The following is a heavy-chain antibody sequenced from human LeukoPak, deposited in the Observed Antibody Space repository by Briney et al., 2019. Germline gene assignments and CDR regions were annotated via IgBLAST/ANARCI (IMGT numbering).Heavy chain of an antibody. V-gene: IGHV3-48*01. CDR3: AREGDYYDTSGYYRPFDF. J-gene: IGHJ4*02. CDR2: ISSSSSTI. Sequence: PGGSLRLSCAASGFTFISSSISWVRQPPGKGLEWVSHISSSSSTIYYADSVKGRFTISRDNAKNSLYLQMNSLRAEDTAVYYCAREGDYYDTSGYYRPFDFWGQGSLVTVSS. D-gene: IGHD3-22*01. CDR1: GFTFISSS.